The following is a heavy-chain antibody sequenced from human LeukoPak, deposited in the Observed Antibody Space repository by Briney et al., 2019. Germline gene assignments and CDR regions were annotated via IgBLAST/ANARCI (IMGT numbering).Heavy chain of an antibody. V-gene: IGHV5-51*01. Sequence: GESLKISCKGSAYRFANYWIGWVRQMPGKGLEWMGIIYPGDSDTRYSPSLEGQVTISADKSISTAYLQWSSLKASDSALYYCARLAGSYPGSPFDYWGQGTLVTVSS. J-gene: IGHJ4*02. CDR3: ARLAGSYPGSPFDY. CDR1: AYRFANYW. CDR2: IYPGDSDT. D-gene: IGHD1-26*01.